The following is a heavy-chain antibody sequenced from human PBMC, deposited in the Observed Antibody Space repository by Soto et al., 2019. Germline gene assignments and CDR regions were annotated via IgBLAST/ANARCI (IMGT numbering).Heavy chain of an antibody. Sequence: ASVKVSCKASGYTFTRYDINWVRQATGQGLEWMGWMDPNSGNTGYAQKFQGRVTMTRNTSISTAYMELSSLRSEDTAVYYCARVLGYCSSTSCYAKADDAFDIWGQGTMVTVSS. V-gene: IGHV1-8*01. CDR3: ARVLGYCSSTSCYAKADDAFDI. CDR2: MDPNSGNT. J-gene: IGHJ3*02. D-gene: IGHD2-2*01. CDR1: GYTFTRYD.